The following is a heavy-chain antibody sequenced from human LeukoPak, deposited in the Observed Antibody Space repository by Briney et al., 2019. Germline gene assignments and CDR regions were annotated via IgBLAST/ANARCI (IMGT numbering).Heavy chain of an antibody. Sequence: PGGSLRLSCAASGFTFDDYGMSWVRQAPGKGLEWVSGINWNGGSTGYADSVKGRFTISRDNAKNSLYLQMNSLRAEDTALYYCARERYSSGWYQYYCYYYMDVWGKGTTVTVSS. D-gene: IGHD6-19*01. CDR2: INWNGGST. CDR1: GFTFDDYG. CDR3: ARERYSSGWYQYYCYYYMDV. V-gene: IGHV3-20*04. J-gene: IGHJ6*03.